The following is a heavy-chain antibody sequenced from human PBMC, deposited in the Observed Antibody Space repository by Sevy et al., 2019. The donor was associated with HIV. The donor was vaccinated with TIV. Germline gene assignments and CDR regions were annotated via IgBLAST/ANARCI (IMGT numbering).Heavy chain of an antibody. CDR2: ISGSGGSI. CDR3: AKTRAAGSGTYVYYYGMDV. V-gene: IGHV3-23*01. D-gene: IGHD3-10*01. Sequence: GGSLRLSCAASGFTFSTYALTWVRQAPGKGLEWVSGISGSGGSIYYADSVKGRFTISRDNSKNTLYLQMNSLRAEDTAVYYCAKTRAAGSGTYVYYYGMDVWGQGTTVTVSS. J-gene: IGHJ6*02. CDR1: GFTFSTYA.